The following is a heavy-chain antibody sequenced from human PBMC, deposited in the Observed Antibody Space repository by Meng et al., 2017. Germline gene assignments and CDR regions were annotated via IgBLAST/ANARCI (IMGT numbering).Heavy chain of an antibody. Sequence: AATRFLASTGAGGSCSSGGYYLTCIRQRLGKGLEWIGYSFYGGTTNNNPSLKSRVAISVDTSKTQFSLKLSSVTAADTAVYYCATHNLGYCTNGVCYNIDYWGQGTLVTVSS. J-gene: IGHJ4*02. CDR1: GGSCSSGGYY. V-gene: IGHV4-61*08. D-gene: IGHD2-8*01. CDR2: SFYGGTT. CDR3: ATHNLGYCTNGVCYNIDY.